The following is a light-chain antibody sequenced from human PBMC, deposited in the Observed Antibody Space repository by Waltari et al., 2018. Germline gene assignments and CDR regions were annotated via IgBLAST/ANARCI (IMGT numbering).Light chain of an antibody. CDR1: NGHVGPYDS. J-gene: IGLJ2*01. CDR2: DVK. CDR3: SSYTTRDTLV. Sequence: QSALTQPASVSGSPGQAIPISGTGTNGHVGPYDSVSWYQQHPGKAPQLIIYDVKNRPSGVSDRFSGSKSGNTASLIISGLQAEDEANYYCSSYTTRDTLVFGGGTELTVL. V-gene: IGLV2-14*03.